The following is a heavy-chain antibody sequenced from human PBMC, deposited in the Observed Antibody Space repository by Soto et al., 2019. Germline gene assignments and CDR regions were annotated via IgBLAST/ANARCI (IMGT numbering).Heavy chain of an antibody. CDR1: SGSISSSNW. D-gene: IGHD3-3*01. J-gene: IGHJ4*02. V-gene: IGHV4-4*02. CDR3: ASFGDFWSGYYDY. CDR2: IYHSGST. Sequence: SETLSLTCAVSSGSISSSNWWSWVRQPPGKGLEWIGEIYHSGSTNYNPSLKSRVTISVDKSKNQFSLKLSSVTAADTAVYYCASFGDFWSGYYDYWGQGTLVTVS.